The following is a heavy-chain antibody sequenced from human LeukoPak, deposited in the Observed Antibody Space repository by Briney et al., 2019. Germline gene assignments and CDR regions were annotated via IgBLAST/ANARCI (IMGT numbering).Heavy chain of an antibody. Sequence: PGGSLRLSCAASGFTFSSYAMSWVRQAPGKGLEWVSAISGSGGSTYYADSVKGRFTISRDNSKNTLYLQMNSLRAEDTAVYYCAKDARYCGGDCWYFDYWGQGTLVTVSS. J-gene: IGHJ4*02. CDR1: GFTFSSYA. V-gene: IGHV3-23*01. CDR3: AKDARYCGGDCWYFDY. D-gene: IGHD2-21*02. CDR2: ISGSGGST.